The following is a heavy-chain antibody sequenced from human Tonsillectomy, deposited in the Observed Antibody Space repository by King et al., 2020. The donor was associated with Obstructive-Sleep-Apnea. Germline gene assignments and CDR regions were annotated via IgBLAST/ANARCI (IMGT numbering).Heavy chain of an antibody. J-gene: IGHJ4*02. Sequence: QLQESGPGLVKPSETLSLTCTVSGGSINNYYWSWIRQPPGKGLEWVGYIYYSGSTNYNPSLESRVSISVDTSKNQFSLKLSSVTAADTAVYYCAGHVSYSTSSGFDYWGQGTLVTVSS. CDR3: AGHVSYSTSSGFDY. V-gene: IGHV4-59*08. D-gene: IGHD6-6*01. CDR1: GGSINNYY. CDR2: IYYSGST.